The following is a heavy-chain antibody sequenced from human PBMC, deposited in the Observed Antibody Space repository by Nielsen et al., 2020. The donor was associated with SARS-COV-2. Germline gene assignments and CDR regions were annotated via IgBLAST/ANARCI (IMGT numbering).Heavy chain of an antibody. CDR2: IASSGSST. CDR1: GFTFTNYR. CDR3: ARDRGHQTPKYSSAWTYFFDF. J-gene: IGHJ4*02. D-gene: IGHD6-19*01. Sequence: GGSLRLSCAASGFTFTNYRMHWVRQAPGKGLEWISNIASSGSSTFYAESVRGRFTISRDNVKNSVDLQLNSLRADDTAVYYCARDRGHQTPKYSSAWTYFFDFWGRGTLVTVSS. V-gene: IGHV3-48*01.